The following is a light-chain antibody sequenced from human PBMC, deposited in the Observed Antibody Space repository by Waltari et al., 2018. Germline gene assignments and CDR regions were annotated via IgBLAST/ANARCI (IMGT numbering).Light chain of an antibody. J-gene: IGLJ1*01. CDR3: SSYTSSSTPYV. CDR1: SSDVGGYKY. Sequence: QSALTQPASVSGSPGQSITISCTGTSSDVGGYKYVSWYQQHPGKAPKLIIYDVSNRPSGVSNRFSCSKSGNTASLTISVLQAEDETDYYCSSYTSSSTPYVFGTGTKVTVL. V-gene: IGLV2-14*03. CDR2: DVS.